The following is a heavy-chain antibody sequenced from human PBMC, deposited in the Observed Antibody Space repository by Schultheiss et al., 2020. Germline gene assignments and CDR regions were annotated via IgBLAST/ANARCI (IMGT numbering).Heavy chain of an antibody. CDR1: GFTFSSYG. Sequence: GGSLRLSCAASGFTFSSYGMHWVRQAPGKGLEWVAVIWYDGSNKYYADSVKGRFTISRDNSKNTLYLQMNSLRAEDTAVYYCASSPAYYGDYPYYFDYWGQGTLVTVSS. J-gene: IGHJ4*02. D-gene: IGHD4-17*01. CDR3: ASSPAYYGDYPYYFDY. V-gene: IGHV3-33*01. CDR2: IWYDGSNK.